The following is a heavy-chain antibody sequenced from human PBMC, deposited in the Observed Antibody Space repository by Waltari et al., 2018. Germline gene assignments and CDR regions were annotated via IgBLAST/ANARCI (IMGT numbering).Heavy chain of an antibody. CDR1: GGTFSSYA. CDR2: MIPIFGTA. D-gene: IGHD3-22*01. J-gene: IGHJ5*02. V-gene: IGHV1-69*08. CDR3: ARDYYDSSLPVWFDP. Sequence: QVQLVQSGAEVKKPGSSVKVSCKASGGTFSSYAISWVRQAPGQGLEWMGRMIPIFGTANYAQKFHGRVTITADKSTSTAYRELSSLRSEDTAVYYCARDYYDSSLPVWFDPWGQGTLVIVSS.